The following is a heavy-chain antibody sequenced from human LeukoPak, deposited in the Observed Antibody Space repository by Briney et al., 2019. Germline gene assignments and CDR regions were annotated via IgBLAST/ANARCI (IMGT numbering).Heavy chain of an antibody. J-gene: IGHJ5*02. Sequence: ATEKVSCKASGYTFTSYGISWVRQAPGQGLEWMGWISSYNGNTNYAQKLQGRVTMTTDTSTSTAYMELRSLRSDDTAVYYCARDEGFHCSSTSCYLWFDPWGQGTLVIVSS. CDR1: GYTFTSYG. CDR2: ISSYNGNT. D-gene: IGHD2-2*01. V-gene: IGHV1-18*01. CDR3: ARDEGFHCSSTSCYLWFDP.